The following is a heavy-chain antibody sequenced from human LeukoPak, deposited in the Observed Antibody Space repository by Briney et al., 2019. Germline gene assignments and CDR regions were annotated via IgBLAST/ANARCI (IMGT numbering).Heavy chain of an antibody. V-gene: IGHV3-23*01. J-gene: IGHJ4*02. CDR3: AKSPRNDYYFDY. Sequence: QAGGSLRLSCAASGLTFSSYAMSWVRQAPGKWLEWVSGISGSGGSTYYADSVKGRFTISRDNSKNTLYLRLNSLRADYTAVYCCAKSPRNDYYFDYWGQGTLVTVSS. CDR2: ISGSGGST. D-gene: IGHD3-16*01. CDR1: GLTFSSYA.